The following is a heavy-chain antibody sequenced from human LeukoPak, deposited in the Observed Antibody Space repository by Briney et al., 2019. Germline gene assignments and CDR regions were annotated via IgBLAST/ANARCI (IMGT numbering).Heavy chain of an antibody. D-gene: IGHD3-3*01. J-gene: IGHJ4*02. V-gene: IGHV3-23*01. CDR2: ISGSGDST. CDR3: AKRLSFGVAIGDFDY. CDR1: GFTFSSYA. Sequence: GESLRLSCAASGFTFSSYAMSWVRQAPGKGLQWVSAISGSGDSTYYADSVKGRFTISRDTSMDTLYLQMNSLRAEDTAIYYCAKRLSFGVAIGDFDYWGQGTLVTVSS.